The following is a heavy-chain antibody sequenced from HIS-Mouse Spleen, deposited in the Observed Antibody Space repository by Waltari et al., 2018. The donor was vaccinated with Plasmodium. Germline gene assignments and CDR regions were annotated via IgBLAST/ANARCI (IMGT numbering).Heavy chain of an antibody. CDR3: ASSWYWYFDL. D-gene: IGHD6-13*01. J-gene: IGHJ2*01. V-gene: IGHV3-7*01. Sequence: EVQLVESGGGLVQPGGSLRLPCAASGFTFSRFWMGWVRQAPGKGLEWVANIKQDGSEKYYVDSVKGRFTISRDNAKNSLYLQMNSLRAEDTAVYYCASSWYWYFDLWGRGTLVTVFS. CDR1: GFTFSRFW. CDR2: IKQDGSEK.